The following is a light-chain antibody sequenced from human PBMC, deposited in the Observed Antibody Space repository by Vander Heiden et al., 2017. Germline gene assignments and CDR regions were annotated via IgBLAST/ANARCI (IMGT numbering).Light chain of an antibody. J-gene: IGKJ1*01. Sequence: DFEMPQPPLSLPVPPGEPASIPCRSSHSLRHDNGYNFLDWYVQKPGQAPQLLINFASDRASGVPDRFSGSGSGTDVTLKIAKVEAVDVGVYCCRQSRLSPGAFGQGPKVEIK. CDR2: FAS. CDR1: HSLRHDNGYNF. CDR3: RQSRLSPGA. V-gene: IGKV2-28*01.